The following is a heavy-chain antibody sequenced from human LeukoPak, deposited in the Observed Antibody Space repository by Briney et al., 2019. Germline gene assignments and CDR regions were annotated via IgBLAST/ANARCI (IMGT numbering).Heavy chain of an antibody. CDR1: GGSINSSSYN. V-gene: IGHV4-39*07. J-gene: IGHJ6*03. D-gene: IGHD3/OR15-3a*01. CDR2: VYYSGLT. CDR3: ARLGSLRMISYPYYYYYMDV. Sequence: SETLSLTCTVSGGSINSSSYNWGWIRQPPTRGPEWLASVYYSGLTYYNSSLKTRVTISVDTSKNQFSLKLSSVTAADTAVYYCARLGSLRMISYPYYYYYMDVWGKGTTVTVSS.